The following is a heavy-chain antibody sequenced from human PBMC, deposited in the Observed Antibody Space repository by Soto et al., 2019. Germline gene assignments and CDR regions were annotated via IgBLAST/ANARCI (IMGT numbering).Heavy chain of an antibody. CDR2: IYWDDDK. CDR3: AHTRYSGSLCH. V-gene: IGHV2-5*02. J-gene: IGHJ1*01. D-gene: IGHD1-26*01. CDR1: GLSLNTSGAG. Sequence: QITLKESGPTLVKPTQTLTLTCTVSGLSLNTSGAGVGWIRQPPGKALEGLALIYWDDDKRYSSFLKSRLTINKDTPKNQVVLTMTNMDPVDTATYYCAHTRYSGSLCHWGQGTLVTVSS.